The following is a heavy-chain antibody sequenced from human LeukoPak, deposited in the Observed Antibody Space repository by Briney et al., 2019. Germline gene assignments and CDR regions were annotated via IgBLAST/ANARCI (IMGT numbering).Heavy chain of an antibody. D-gene: IGHD6-13*01. J-gene: IGHJ4*02. CDR2: MSGSGDST. CDR3: AKTRPLDSSSWSHGDY. V-gene: IGHV3-23*01. CDR1: GFTFNSFS. Sequence: GGSLRLSCAASGFTFNSFSMNWVRQAPGKGLEWVSAMSGSGDSTYYGDSVKGRFTISRDNSKNTLYLQMNSLRAEDTAVYYCAKTRPLDSSSWSHGDYWGQGTLVTVSS.